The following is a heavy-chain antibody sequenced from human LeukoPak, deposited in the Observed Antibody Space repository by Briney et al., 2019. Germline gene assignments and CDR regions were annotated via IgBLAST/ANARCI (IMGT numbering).Heavy chain of an antibody. V-gene: IGHV1-2*02. Sequence: ASVKVSCKASGYTFTGYYVHWVRQAPGQGLEWMGWINPSSGGTNYAQKFQGRVTVTGDTSISTAYMELSRLSFDDTAVYFCAGRPDTPVVAIFDFWGQGTLVTISS. J-gene: IGHJ4*02. D-gene: IGHD3-22*01. CDR1: GYTFTGYY. CDR2: INPSSGGT. CDR3: AGRPDTPVVAIFDF.